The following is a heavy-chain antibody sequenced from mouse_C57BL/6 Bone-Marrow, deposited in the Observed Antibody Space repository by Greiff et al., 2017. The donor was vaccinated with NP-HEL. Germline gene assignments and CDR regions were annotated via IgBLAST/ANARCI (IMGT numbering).Heavy chain of an antibody. CDR2: IYPRSGNT. CDR3: ARSPYGSGSWFAY. CDR1: GYTFTSYG. V-gene: IGHV1-81*01. D-gene: IGHD1-1*01. J-gene: IGHJ3*01. Sequence: QVQLQQSGAELARPGASVKLSCKASGYTFTSYGISWVKQRTGQGLEWIGEIYPRSGNTYYNEKFKGKATLTADKSSSTAYMELRSLTSEDSAVYFCARSPYGSGSWFAYWGQGTLVTVSA.